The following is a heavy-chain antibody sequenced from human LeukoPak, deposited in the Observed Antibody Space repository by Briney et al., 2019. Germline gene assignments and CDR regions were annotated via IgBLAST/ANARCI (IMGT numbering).Heavy chain of an antibody. CDR1: GFNFHNFA. Sequence: GGSLRLSCEASGFNFHNFAMHWVRQAPGKGLEWVAVISNDERNKYYTDSVKGRFTISRDNSKNTLYLQMHSLRAEDTAVYYCARELKIAAAGTVGFDIWGQGTGVTVSS. D-gene: IGHD6-13*01. CDR2: ISNDERNK. J-gene: IGHJ3*02. CDR3: ARELKIAAAGTVGFDI. V-gene: IGHV3-30*04.